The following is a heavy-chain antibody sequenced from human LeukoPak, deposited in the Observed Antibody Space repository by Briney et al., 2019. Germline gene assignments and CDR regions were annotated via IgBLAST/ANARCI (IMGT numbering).Heavy chain of an antibody. CDR3: ARDDYGGNTDY. J-gene: IGHJ4*02. CDR2: IGPSSNTM. CDR1: GFTFSDYY. D-gene: IGHD4-23*01. V-gene: IGHV3-11*01. Sequence: GGSLRLSCAASGFTFSDYYMSWIRQAPGKGLEWVSYIGPSSNTMYYADSVKGRFTISRGNAKNSLYLQMNSLRADDTAVYYCARDDYGGNTDYWGQGTLVTVSS.